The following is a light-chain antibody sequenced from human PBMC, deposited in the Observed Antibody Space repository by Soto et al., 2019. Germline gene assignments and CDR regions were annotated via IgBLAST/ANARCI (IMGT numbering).Light chain of an antibody. CDR2: DAS. V-gene: IGKV3-20*01. Sequence: EIVLTQSPGTLSLSPGEGATLSCRASQSIYTKLAWYQKKSGQAPRLLIYDASTRAYGIPDRFSGSGSGTEFILTISGLEPEDSGIYHCHQHGGSPETFGQGTKVDIK. CDR3: HQHGGSPET. CDR1: QSIYTK. J-gene: IGKJ1*01.